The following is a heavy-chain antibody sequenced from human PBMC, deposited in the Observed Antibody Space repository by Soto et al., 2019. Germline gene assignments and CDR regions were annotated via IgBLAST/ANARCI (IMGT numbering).Heavy chain of an antibody. V-gene: IGHV5-51*01. Sequence: EVQLVQSGAEVKKPGESLKISCKASGYSLTSYWISWVRQMPGKGLEWMGIIYPGDSDTRYSPSFQCQVTISADKSITTAYLKWSSLKASDNAMDYCARQAAAGPLDPFDIWGQGTRVTVSS. CDR2: IYPGDSDT. CDR3: ARQAAAGPLDPFDI. CDR1: GYSLTSYW. J-gene: IGHJ3*02. D-gene: IGHD6-13*01.